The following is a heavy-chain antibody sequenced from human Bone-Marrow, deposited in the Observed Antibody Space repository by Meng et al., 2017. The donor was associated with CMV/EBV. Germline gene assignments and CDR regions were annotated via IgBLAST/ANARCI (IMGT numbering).Heavy chain of an antibody. D-gene: IGHD2-2*01. J-gene: IGHJ6*01. CDR3: AKYCSSTSCQGSGMDV. CDR2: IYYSGST. V-gene: IGHV4-59*12. CDR1: GGSISSYY. Sequence: GSLRLSCTVSGGSISSYYWSWIRQPPGKGLEWIGYIYYSGSTNYNPSLKSRVTISVDTSKNQFSLKLSSVTAADTAVYYCAKYCSSTSCQGSGMDVWGQGPTVTCYS.